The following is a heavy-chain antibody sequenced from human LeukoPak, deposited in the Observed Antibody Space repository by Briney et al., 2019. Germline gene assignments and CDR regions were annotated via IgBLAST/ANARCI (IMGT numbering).Heavy chain of an antibody. V-gene: IGHV3-23*01. CDR3: AKGTSAVAGTLDY. Sequence: WGSLRLSCAASGFTFSSYAMSWVRQAPGKGLGWVSAISGSGGSTYYADSVKGRFTISRDNSKNTLYLQMNSLRAEDTAVYYCAKGTSAVAGTLDYWGQGTLVTVSS. CDR1: GFTFSSYA. D-gene: IGHD6-19*01. CDR2: ISGSGGST. J-gene: IGHJ4*02.